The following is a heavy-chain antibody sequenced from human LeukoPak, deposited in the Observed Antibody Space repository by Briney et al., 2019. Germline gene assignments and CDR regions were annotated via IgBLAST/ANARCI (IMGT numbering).Heavy chain of an antibody. CDR2: IWYDGSNK. CDR3: ASDRGGYYRGGYFDY. D-gene: IGHD5-12*01. Sequence: PGGSLRLSCAASGFSFRSYGMHWVRQAPGKGLEWVAVIWYDGSNKYYADSVKGRFTISRDNSKNTLYLQMNGLRAEDTAVYYCASDRGGYYRGGYFDYWGQGTLVTVSS. CDR1: GFSFRSYG. J-gene: IGHJ4*02. V-gene: IGHV3-33*01.